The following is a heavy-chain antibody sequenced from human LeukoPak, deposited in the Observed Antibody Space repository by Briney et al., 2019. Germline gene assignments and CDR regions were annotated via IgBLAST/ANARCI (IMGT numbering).Heavy chain of an antibody. CDR3: TREPVP. CDR1: GGSISSYY. Sequence: SETLSLTCTVSGGSISSYYWSWIRQPAGKGLEWIGRIYAGGTASYNPSLKSRVTMSADMSKNQLSLKLTSVTAADTAVYYCTREPVPWGQGTLVTVSS. D-gene: IGHD6-19*01. J-gene: IGHJ4*02. CDR2: IYAGGTA. V-gene: IGHV4-4*07.